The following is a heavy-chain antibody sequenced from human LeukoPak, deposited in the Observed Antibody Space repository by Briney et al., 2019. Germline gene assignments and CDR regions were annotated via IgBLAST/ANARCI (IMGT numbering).Heavy chain of an antibody. Sequence: GASVKVSCKASGYTFTSYGISWVRQAPGQGLEWMGWISAYNGNTNYAQKLQGRVTMTTDTSTSTAYMELRSLRSDDTAVYYCARYCSSTSCYAHAFDIWGQGTMVTVSS. CDR1: GYTFTSYG. CDR2: ISAYNGNT. V-gene: IGHV1-18*01. J-gene: IGHJ3*02. D-gene: IGHD2-2*01. CDR3: ARYCSSTSCYAHAFDI.